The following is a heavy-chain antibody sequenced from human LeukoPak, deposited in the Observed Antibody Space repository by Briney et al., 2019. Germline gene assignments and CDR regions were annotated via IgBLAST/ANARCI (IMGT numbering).Heavy chain of an antibody. Sequence: SETLSLTCAVYGGSFSGYYWSWIRQPPGKGLEWIGDINHSGSTNYNPSLKSRVTISVDTSKNQFSLKLRSVTAADTAVYYCARISSSNWYNERGAFDVWGQGTMVTVSS. V-gene: IGHV4-34*01. D-gene: IGHD6-13*01. CDR3: ARISSSNWYNERGAFDV. CDR2: INHSGST. CDR1: GGSFSGYY. J-gene: IGHJ3*01.